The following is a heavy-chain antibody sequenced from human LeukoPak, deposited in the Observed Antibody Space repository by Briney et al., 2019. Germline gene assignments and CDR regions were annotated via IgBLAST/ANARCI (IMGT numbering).Heavy chain of an antibody. J-gene: IGHJ5*02. CDR2: INHSGST. V-gene: IGHV4-34*01. D-gene: IGHD5-18*01. CDR1: GGSFRGYY. Sequence: PSETLSLTCAVYGGSFRGYYWSWIRQPPGKGLEWIGEINHSGSTNYNPSLKSRVTISVDTSKNQFSLKLSSVTAADTAVYYCARDTAMGSYNWFDPWGQGTLVTVSS. CDR3: ARDTAMGSYNWFDP.